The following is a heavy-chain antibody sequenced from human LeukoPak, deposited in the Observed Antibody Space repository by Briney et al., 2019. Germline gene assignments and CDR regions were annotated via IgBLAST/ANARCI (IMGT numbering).Heavy chain of an antibody. J-gene: IGHJ3*02. V-gene: IGHV4-34*01. Sequence: PSETLSLTCAVYGGSFSGYYWSWIRQPPGKGLEWIGEINHSGSTNYNPSLKSRVTISVDTSKNQFSLKLSSVTAADTAVYYCARQGYDLDAFDIWGQGTMVTVSS. CDR1: GGSFSGYY. CDR2: INHSGST. D-gene: IGHD3-22*01. CDR3: ARQGYDLDAFDI.